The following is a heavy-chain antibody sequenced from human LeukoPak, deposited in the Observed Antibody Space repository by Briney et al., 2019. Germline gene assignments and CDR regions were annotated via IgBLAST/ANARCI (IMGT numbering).Heavy chain of an antibody. CDR3: ARDLREVPAAIRHLDY. V-gene: IGHV3-21*01. J-gene: IGHJ4*02. Sequence: GGSLRLSCAASGFTFSSYSMNWVRQAPGKGLEWVSSISSSSSYIYYADSVKGRFTISRDNAKNSLYLQMNSLRAEDTAVYYCARDLREVPAAIRHLDYWGQGTLVTVSS. CDR1: GFTFSSYS. D-gene: IGHD2-2*02. CDR2: ISSSSSYI.